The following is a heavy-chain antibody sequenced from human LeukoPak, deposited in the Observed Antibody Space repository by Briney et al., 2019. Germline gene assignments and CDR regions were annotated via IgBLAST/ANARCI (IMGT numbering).Heavy chain of an antibody. CDR3: ARDPISDSSSWYTPWFDP. CDR2: ISYDGSNK. Sequence: GGSLRLSCAASGFTFSSYAMHWVRQAPGKGLGWVAVISYDGSNKYYADSVKGRFTISRDNSKNTLYLQMNSLRAEDTAVYYCARDPISDSSSWYTPWFDPWGQGTLVTVSS. D-gene: IGHD6-13*01. CDR1: GFTFSSYA. V-gene: IGHV3-30*04. J-gene: IGHJ5*02.